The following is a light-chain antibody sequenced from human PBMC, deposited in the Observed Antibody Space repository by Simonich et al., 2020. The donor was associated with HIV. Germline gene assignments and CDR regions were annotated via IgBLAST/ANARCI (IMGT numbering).Light chain of an antibody. Sequence: DIVMTQSPDSLTVSLGERATINCKSSQSVLSSSNNKNYLTWYQQKPGQPPKLLIYWASTREAGVPDRFSGSGSGTDFTRTITSLQAEDVAVYFCQQYYSTPRTFGGGTKVEIK. CDR3: QQYYSTPRT. V-gene: IGKV4-1*01. CDR1: QSVLSSSNNKNY. CDR2: WAS. J-gene: IGKJ4*01.